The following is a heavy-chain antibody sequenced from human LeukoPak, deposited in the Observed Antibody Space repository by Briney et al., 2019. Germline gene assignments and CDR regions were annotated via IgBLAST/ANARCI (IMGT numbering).Heavy chain of an antibody. Sequence: PGGSLRLSCAASGFTFSSYDMGWVRQAPGKGLEWVSAISDSGTRTYYADSVRGRFTISRDKSKNTLYLHMNSLRAEDTAVYYCAKDSRRTSGWYYFDYWGQGTLVTVSS. V-gene: IGHV3-23*01. CDR3: AKDSRRTSGWYYFDY. CDR2: ISDSGTRT. CDR1: GFTFSSYD. J-gene: IGHJ4*02. D-gene: IGHD6-19*01.